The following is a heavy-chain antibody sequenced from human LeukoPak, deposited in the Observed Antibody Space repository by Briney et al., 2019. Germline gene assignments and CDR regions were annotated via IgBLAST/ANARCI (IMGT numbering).Heavy chain of an antibody. Sequence: GGSLRLSCAASGFTFSSYAMSWVRQAPGKGLEWVSAISGSGGSTYYADSVKGRFTISRDNSKNTLYLQMNSLRAEDTAVYYCARDLVVVPAAVPYYYGMDVWGQGTTVTVSS. CDR2: ISGSGGST. CDR1: GFTFSSYA. V-gene: IGHV3-23*01. D-gene: IGHD2-2*01. CDR3: ARDLVVVPAAVPYYYGMDV. J-gene: IGHJ6*02.